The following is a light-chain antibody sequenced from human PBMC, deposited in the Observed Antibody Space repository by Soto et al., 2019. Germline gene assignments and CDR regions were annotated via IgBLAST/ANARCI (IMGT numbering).Light chain of an antibody. J-gene: IGKJ2*01. CDR3: QQYGSSPYT. V-gene: IGKV3-20*01. Sequence: EIVLTQSPGTLSLSPGERATLSCRASQSVSSSYLAWYQQKPGQAPRLLIYGASSRATGIPDRFSGSGSGTDFTLTINRLEPEDFAVDYGQQYGSSPYTFGQGTKLEIK. CDR2: GAS. CDR1: QSVSSSY.